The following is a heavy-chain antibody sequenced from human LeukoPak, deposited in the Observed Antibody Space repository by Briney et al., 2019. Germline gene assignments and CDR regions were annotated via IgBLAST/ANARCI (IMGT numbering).Heavy chain of an antibody. J-gene: IGHJ5*02. V-gene: IGHV4-38-2*02. Sequence: SETLSLTCTVSGYSISSGYYWGWIRQPPGKGLEWIGNIYHSGSTYYNPSLKSRVTISVDTSKNQFSLKLSSVAAADTAVYYCAAAHSSGYYYNWFDPWGQGTLVTVSS. D-gene: IGHD3-22*01. CDR1: GYSISSGYY. CDR3: AAAHSSGYYYNWFDP. CDR2: IYHSGST.